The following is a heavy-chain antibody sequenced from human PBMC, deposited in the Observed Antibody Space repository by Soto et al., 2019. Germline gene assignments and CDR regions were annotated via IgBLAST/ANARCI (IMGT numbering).Heavy chain of an antibody. CDR3: ARVCGGDCHNGMDV. D-gene: IGHD2-21*02. CDR1: GGSMSSGGYY. CDR2: IYNSGST. V-gene: IGHV4-31*03. Sequence: QVQLQESGPGLVKPSQTLSLTCTVSGGSMSSGGYYWSWIRQHPGKGLEWIGYIYNSGSTYYNPSHKSRVTITVDPSKTPSSLELSSVTAADTAVYNCARVCGGDCHNGMDVWGQGTTVTVSS. J-gene: IGHJ6*02.